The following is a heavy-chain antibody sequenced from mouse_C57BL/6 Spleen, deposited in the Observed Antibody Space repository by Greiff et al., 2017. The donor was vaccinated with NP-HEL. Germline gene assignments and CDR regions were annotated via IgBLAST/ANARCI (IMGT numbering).Heavy chain of an antibody. CDR2: IYPGNSDT. V-gene: IGHV1-5*01. CDR1: GYTFTSYW. CDR3: TVAYYSNYVDY. Sequence: EVQLQQSGTVLARPGASVKMSCKTSGYTFTSYWMHWVKQRPGQGLEWIGAIYPGNSDTSYNQKFKGKAKLTAVTSASTAYMELSSLTNEDSAVYYCTVAYYSNYVDYWGQGTTLTVSS. J-gene: IGHJ2*01. D-gene: IGHD2-5*01.